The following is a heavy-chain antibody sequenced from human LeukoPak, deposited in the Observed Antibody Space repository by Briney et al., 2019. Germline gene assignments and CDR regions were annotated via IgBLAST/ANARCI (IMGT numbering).Heavy chain of an antibody. CDR2: INAGTGNT. CDR1: GYTFTSYA. D-gene: IGHD3-3*01. CDR3: ARGDHVRIYAESAFDI. V-gene: IGHV1-3*03. Sequence: GASVKVSCKASGYTFTSYAMHWVRQAPGQRLEWMGWINAGTGNTKFSQEFQGRVTMTRDTSTSTVYMELSRLRSEDTAVYYCARGDHVRIYAESAFDIWGQGTKVTVSS. J-gene: IGHJ3*02.